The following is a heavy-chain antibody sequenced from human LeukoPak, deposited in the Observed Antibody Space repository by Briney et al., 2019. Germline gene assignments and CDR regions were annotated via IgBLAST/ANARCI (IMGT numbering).Heavy chain of an antibody. CDR3: AREPTSGREPTSGRPLDY. Sequence: SEPLSLTCTVSGGSISGYFWSWIRQPAGKGLEWIGRIYSSGSNIYNPSLKSRVTMSLDTSKNHLSLNLSSVTAADTAVYYCAREPTSGREPTSGRPLDYWGQGTLVTVSS. CDR1: GGSISGYF. V-gene: IGHV4-4*07. D-gene: IGHD5-12*01. CDR2: IYSSGSN. J-gene: IGHJ4*02.